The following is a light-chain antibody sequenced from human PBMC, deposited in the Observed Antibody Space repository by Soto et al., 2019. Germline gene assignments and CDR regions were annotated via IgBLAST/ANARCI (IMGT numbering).Light chain of an antibody. CDR1: SSDVGAYDY. J-gene: IGLJ3*02. CDR2: EVS. Sequence: QSALTQPASVSGSPGQSITISCTGTSSDVGAYDYVSWYQQHPGKAPKFMLYEVSNRPSGLSNRFSGSKSDNTASLTISGLQAEDEADYYCSSYTTSNTWVFGGGTKLTVL. CDR3: SSYTTSNTWV. V-gene: IGLV2-14*01.